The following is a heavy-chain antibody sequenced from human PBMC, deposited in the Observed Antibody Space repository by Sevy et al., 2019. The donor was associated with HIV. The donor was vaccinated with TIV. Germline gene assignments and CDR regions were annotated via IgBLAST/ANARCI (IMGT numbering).Heavy chain of an antibody. CDR2: IHYSGTT. V-gene: IGHV4-61*01. CDR3: ARAIGKDGAY. CDR1: GGSISGGNYF. Sequence: SETLSLTWTVSGGSISGGNYFWSWIRQSPGKGLEWIGYIHYSGTTNYNPSLKSRVTISVDTSKNQFSLKLRSVTAADTATYYCARAIGKDGAYWGQGTLVTVSS. D-gene: IGHD1-1*01. J-gene: IGHJ4*02.